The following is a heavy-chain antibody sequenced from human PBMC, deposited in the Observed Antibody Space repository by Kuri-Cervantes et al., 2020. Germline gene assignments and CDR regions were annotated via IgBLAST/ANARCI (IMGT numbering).Heavy chain of an antibody. CDR3: ARRGYGDYDRRNWYFDL. D-gene: IGHD4-17*01. CDR1: GGTFSRYA. V-gene: IGHV1-69*13. Sequence: SVKVSCKAFGGTFSRYAISWVRQAPGQGLEWMGGSIPIFGTTNYPQKFQGRVTITADESTSTAFMELSSLRSEDTAVYYCARRGYGDYDRRNWYFDLWGRGTLVTVSS. J-gene: IGHJ2*01. CDR2: SIPIFGTT.